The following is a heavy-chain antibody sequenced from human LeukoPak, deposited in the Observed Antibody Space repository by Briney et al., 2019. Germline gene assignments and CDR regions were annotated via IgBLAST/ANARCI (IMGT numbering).Heavy chain of an antibody. D-gene: IGHD6-13*01. Sequence: GGSLRLSCAASGFTFDDYGMSWVRQAPGEGLEWVANIKQDGSEKYYVDSVKGRFTISRDNAKNSLYLQMNSLRAEDTAVYYCARVLLQQLVPVYFDYWGQGTLVTVSS. CDR1: GFTFDDYG. CDR3: ARVLLQQLVPVYFDY. J-gene: IGHJ4*02. CDR2: IKQDGSEK. V-gene: IGHV3-7*01.